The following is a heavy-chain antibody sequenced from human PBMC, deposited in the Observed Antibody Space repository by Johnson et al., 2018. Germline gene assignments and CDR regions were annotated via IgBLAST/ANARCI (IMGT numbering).Heavy chain of an antibody. Sequence: QVQLVESGGGLVKPGGSLRLSCAASGSTFKDYYMSWIRQAPGTGLEWIAYMSHTGNTINYADSVKGRLTISRDNARNSLYLQMSSRRAEDTAVYYCATDGGAVAGPYWYFDLWGRGTVVTVSS. V-gene: IGHV3-11*04. CDR3: ATDGGAVAGPYWYFDL. J-gene: IGHJ2*01. CDR2: MSHTGNTI. CDR1: GSTFKDYY. D-gene: IGHD6-19*01.